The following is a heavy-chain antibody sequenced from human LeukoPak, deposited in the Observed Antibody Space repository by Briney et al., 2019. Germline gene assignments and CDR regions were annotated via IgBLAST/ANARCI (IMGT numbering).Heavy chain of an antibody. V-gene: IGHV3-23*01. J-gene: IGHJ4*02. CDR1: GFTFSSYA. Sequence: GGSLRLSCAASGFTFSSYAMSWLRQAPGKGLEWVSAISGSGGSTYYADSVKGRFTISRDNAKNSLYLQMNSLRAEDTAVYYCARARTIAAAGTNRRKYFDYWGQGTLVTVSS. D-gene: IGHD6-13*01. CDR2: ISGSGGST. CDR3: ARARTIAAAGTNRRKYFDY.